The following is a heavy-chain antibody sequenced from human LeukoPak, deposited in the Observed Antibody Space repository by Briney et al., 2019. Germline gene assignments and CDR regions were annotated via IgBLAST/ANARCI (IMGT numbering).Heavy chain of an antibody. CDR3: AGDPRAYYYGSGSYEPSDY. CDR2: ISSISSYI. Sequence: GGSLRLSCAASGFTFSSYSMNWVRQAPGKGLEWVSSISSISSYIYYADSVKGRFTISRDNAKNSLYLQMNSLRAEDTAVYYCAGDPRAYYYGSGSYEPSDYWGQGTLVTVSS. V-gene: IGHV3-21*01. CDR1: GFTFSSYS. D-gene: IGHD3-10*01. J-gene: IGHJ4*02.